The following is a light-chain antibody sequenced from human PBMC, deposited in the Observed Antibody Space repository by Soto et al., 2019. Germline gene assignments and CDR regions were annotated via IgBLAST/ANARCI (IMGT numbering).Light chain of an antibody. CDR2: DVS. V-gene: IGLV2-11*01. J-gene: IGLJ1*01. CDR3: CSYAGSDTHYA. CDR1: SSDVGGYNS. Sequence: QSALTQPRSVSGSPGQSVTISCTGTSSDVGGYNSVSWYQQHPDKAPKFMIYDVSKRPSGVPDRFSGSKSGNTASLTISGLQAEDEADYYCCSYAGSDTHYAFGTGTKVTVL.